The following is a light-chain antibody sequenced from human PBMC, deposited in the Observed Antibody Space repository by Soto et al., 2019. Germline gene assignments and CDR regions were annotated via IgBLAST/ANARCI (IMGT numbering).Light chain of an antibody. Sequence: TQTPATRSASFGDRITSTCRASRDIGSDLSWYQQKPGKAPTLLIYAASNLQSGVPSRFRGSRSGTEFTLTVSSLQPEDFATYYCLQDHDESWTFGQGTKVDI. CDR2: AAS. CDR1: RDIGSD. J-gene: IGKJ1*01. V-gene: IGKV1-6*02. CDR3: LQDHDESWT.